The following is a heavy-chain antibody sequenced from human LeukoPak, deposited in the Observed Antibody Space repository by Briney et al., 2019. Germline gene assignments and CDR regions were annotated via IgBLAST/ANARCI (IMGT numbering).Heavy chain of an antibody. D-gene: IGHD4-17*01. CDR1: GFTFSSYG. CDR2: ISYDGSNK. CDR3: AKDPTGGTTFDY. Sequence: PGGSLRLSCAAPGFTFSSYGMHWVRQAPGKGLEWVAVISYDGSNKYYADSVKGRFTISRDNSKNTLYLQMNSLRAEDTAVYYCAKDPTGGTTFDYWGQGTLVTVSS. V-gene: IGHV3-30*18. J-gene: IGHJ4*02.